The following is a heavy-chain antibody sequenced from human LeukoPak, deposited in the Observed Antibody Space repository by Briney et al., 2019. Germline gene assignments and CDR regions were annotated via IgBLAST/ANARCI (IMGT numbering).Heavy chain of an antibody. D-gene: IGHD6-19*01. V-gene: IGHV3-74*01. CDR3: ARGLLYGSGWYSDYYYYMDV. Sequence: PGGSLRLSCVASGFTFSSYWMHWVRQAPGKGLVWVSRINSDGSSTSYADSVKGRFTISRDNAKNTLYLQMNSLRAEDTAVYYCARGLLYGSGWYSDYYYYMDVWGKGTTVTVSS. CDR2: INSDGSST. J-gene: IGHJ6*03. CDR1: GFTFSSYW.